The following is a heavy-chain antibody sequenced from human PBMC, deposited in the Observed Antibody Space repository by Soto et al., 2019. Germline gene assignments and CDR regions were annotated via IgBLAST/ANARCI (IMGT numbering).Heavy chain of an antibody. D-gene: IGHD6-19*01. CDR1: EYTFTSYY. Sequence: QVQLVQSGAEVKKPRASVKVSCKASEYTFTSYYMHWVRQAPGQGLEWMGIINPSGGSTSYAQKFQGRVTMTRDTSTSTVYMELSSLRSEDTAVYYCARDIKREQWLVPKGFDPWGQGTLVTVSS. J-gene: IGHJ5*02. V-gene: IGHV1-46*01. CDR2: INPSGGST. CDR3: ARDIKREQWLVPKGFDP.